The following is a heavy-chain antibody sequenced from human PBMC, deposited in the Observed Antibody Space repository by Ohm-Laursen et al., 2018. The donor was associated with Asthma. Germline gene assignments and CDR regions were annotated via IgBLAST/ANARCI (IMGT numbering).Heavy chain of an antibody. Sequence: SLRLSCTASGFTFSSYGMHWVRQAPGKGLEWVAVIWYDGSNKYYADSVKGRFTISRDNSKNTLYLQMNSLRAEDTAVYYCAKDLEYYYGSGSYYSSGGMDVWGQGTTVTVSS. J-gene: IGHJ6*02. CDR2: IWYDGSNK. D-gene: IGHD3-10*01. CDR3: AKDLEYYYGSGSYYSSGGMDV. V-gene: IGHV3-33*06. CDR1: GFTFSSYG.